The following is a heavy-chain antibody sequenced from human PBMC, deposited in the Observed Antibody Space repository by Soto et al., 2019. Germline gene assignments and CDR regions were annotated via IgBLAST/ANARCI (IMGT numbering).Heavy chain of an antibody. D-gene: IGHD4-17*01. Sequence: QVQLQESGPGLVKPSETLSLTCTVSGGSISGYYWSWIRQPPGKGLEWIGYIYHGGTTSYNPSLKGRVTISLDTSKNQFSLTLNSVIAADTAVYYCVRGLWYGDAYWNFDLWGRGTLVTVSS. J-gene: IGHJ2*01. V-gene: IGHV4-59*01. CDR2: IYHGGTT. CDR3: VRGLWYGDAYWNFDL. CDR1: GGSISGYY.